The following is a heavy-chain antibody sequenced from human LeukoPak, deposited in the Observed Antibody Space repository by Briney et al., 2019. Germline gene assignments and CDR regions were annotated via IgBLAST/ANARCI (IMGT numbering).Heavy chain of an antibody. CDR2: IYYSGST. Sequence: SETLSLTSHSPGRSIATSLGSYSRQPPGKGLEWIGYIYYSGSTNYNPSLKSRVTISVDTSKNQYSLKLSSVTCAAPTESYCAMHIVYCQFLVGYPAWGYWGQGALVTVSS. D-gene: IGHD3-16*01. J-gene: IGHJ4*02. CDR1: GRSIATSL. V-gene: IGHV4-59*08. CDR3: AMHIVYCQFLVGYPAWGY.